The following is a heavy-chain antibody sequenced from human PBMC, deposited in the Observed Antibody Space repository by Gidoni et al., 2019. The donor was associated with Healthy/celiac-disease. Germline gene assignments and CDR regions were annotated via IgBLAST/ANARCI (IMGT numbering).Heavy chain of an antibody. V-gene: IGHV3-7*01. J-gene: IGHJ4*02. CDR1: GFTVSSYW. D-gene: IGHD3-3*01. Sequence: EVQLVESGGGLVQPGGSLSIACAACGFTVSSYWMSWVRQAPGKGLEWVANIKQDGSEKYYVDSVKGRFTISRDNAKNSLYLQMNSLRAEDTAVYYCARVELYDFWSGYADYWGQGTLVTVSS. CDR3: ARVELYDFWSGYADY. CDR2: IKQDGSEK.